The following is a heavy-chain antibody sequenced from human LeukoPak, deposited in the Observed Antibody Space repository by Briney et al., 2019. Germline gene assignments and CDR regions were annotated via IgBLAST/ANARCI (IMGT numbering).Heavy chain of an antibody. CDR1: GYTFTSYG. CDR3: ARDARYFDSSLYYYYYYMDV. CDR2: ISAYNGNT. J-gene: IGHJ6*03. V-gene: IGHV1-18*01. Sequence: ASVKVSCKASGYTFTSYGISWVRQAPGQGLEWMGWISAYNGNTNYAQKLQGRVTMTTDTSTSTAYMELRSLRSDDTAVYYCARDARYFDSSLYYYYYYMDVWGKGTTVTVSS. D-gene: IGHD3-9*01.